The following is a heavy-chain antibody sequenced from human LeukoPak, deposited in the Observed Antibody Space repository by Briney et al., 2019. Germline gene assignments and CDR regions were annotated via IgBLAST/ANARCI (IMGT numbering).Heavy chain of an antibody. Sequence: GGSLRLSCAASGFTFSSYEMNWVRQAPGKGLEWVSYITSSGSIIYYADSVKGRFTISRDNAKNTLYLQMDSLRVDDTAVYYCARGAPIDYWGQGTLVTVSS. CDR3: ARGAPIDY. CDR2: ITSSGSII. J-gene: IGHJ4*02. V-gene: IGHV3-48*03. CDR1: GFTFSSYE.